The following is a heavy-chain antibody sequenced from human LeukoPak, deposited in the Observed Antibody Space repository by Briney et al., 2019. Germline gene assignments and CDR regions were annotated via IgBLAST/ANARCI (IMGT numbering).Heavy chain of an antibody. V-gene: IGHV1-69*13. D-gene: IGHD3-9*01. CDR3: AKADISTGYNFDY. CDR1: GGTFSSYA. J-gene: IGHJ4*02. Sequence: ASVTVSCKASGGTFSSYAISWVRQAPGQGLEWMGGIIPIFGTANYAQKFQGRVTITADESTSTAYMELSSLRSEDTAVYYCAKADISTGYNFDYWGQGTLVTVSS. CDR2: IIPIFGTA.